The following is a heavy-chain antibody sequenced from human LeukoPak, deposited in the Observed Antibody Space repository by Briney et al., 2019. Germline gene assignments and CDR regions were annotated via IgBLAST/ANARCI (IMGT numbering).Heavy chain of an antibody. J-gene: IGHJ4*02. CDR3: ARVLVVVAATGWIAFDY. Sequence: SVKVSCKASGGTFSSYAISWVRQAPGQGLEWMGGIIPIFGTANYAQKFQGRVTITTDESTSTAYMELSSLRSEDTAVYYCARVLVVVAATGWIAFDYWGQGTLVTVSS. CDR2: IIPIFGTA. V-gene: IGHV1-69*05. D-gene: IGHD2-15*01. CDR1: GGTFSSYA.